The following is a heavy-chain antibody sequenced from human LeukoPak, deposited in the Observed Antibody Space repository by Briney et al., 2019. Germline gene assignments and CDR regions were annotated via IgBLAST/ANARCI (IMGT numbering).Heavy chain of an antibody. D-gene: IGHD4-17*01. Sequence: ASVKVSCKVSGYTLTELSMHWVRQAPGKGLEWMGGLDPEDGETIYAQKFQGRVTMTEDTSTDTAYMELSSLRSENTAVYYCATGTTTNYYYMDVWGKGTTVTVSS. CDR3: ATGTTTNYYYMDV. CDR1: GYTLTELS. J-gene: IGHJ6*03. CDR2: LDPEDGET. V-gene: IGHV1-24*01.